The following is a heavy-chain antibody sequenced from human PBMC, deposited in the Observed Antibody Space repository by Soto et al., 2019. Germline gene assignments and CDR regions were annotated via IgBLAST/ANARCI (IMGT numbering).Heavy chain of an antibody. J-gene: IGHJ4*02. CDR2: INHSGST. CDR1: GGSFSGYY. V-gene: IGHV4-34*01. Sequence: PSETLSLTCAVYGGSFSGYYWSWIRQPPGRGLEWIGEINHSGSTNYNPSLKSRVTISVDTSKNQFSLKLSSVTAADTAVYYCARGRAIVATTYFDYWGQGTLVTVSS. D-gene: IGHD5-12*01. CDR3: ARGRAIVATTYFDY.